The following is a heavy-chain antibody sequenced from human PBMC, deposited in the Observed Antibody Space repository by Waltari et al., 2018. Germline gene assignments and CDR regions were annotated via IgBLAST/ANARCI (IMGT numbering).Heavy chain of an antibody. CDR2: VSPYIDNR. CDR1: GYSFTDFG. CDR3: ARDSRQQYPPLKWSDP. V-gene: IGHV1-18*01. D-gene: IGHD4-4*01. Sequence: QIQLVQSGPQMKKPGDSVTVSCKTSGYSFTDFGITWVRQAPGQGLEWMGWVSPYIDNRYYSEKFQGRLSLTTDSSAKTAYMELKNLGYDDTAVYFCARDSRQQYPPLKWSDPWGQGSLVSVSS. J-gene: IGHJ5*02.